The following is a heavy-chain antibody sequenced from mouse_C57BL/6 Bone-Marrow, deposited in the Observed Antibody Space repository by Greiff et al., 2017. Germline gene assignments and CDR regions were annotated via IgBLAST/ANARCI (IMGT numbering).Heavy chain of an antibody. CDR2: ISDGGSYT. V-gene: IGHV5-4*01. CDR3: ARDSANWYYFDY. D-gene: IGHD4-1*01. CDR1: GFTFSSYA. Sequence: DVKLVESGGGLVKPGGSLKLSCAASGFTFSSYAMSWVRQTPEKRLEWVATISDGGSYTYYPDNVKGRFTISRDNAKNNLYLQMSHLKSEDTAMYYCARDSANWYYFDYWGQGTTLTVSS. J-gene: IGHJ2*01.